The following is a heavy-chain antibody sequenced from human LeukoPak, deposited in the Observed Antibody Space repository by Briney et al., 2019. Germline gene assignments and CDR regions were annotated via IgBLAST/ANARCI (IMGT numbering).Heavy chain of an antibody. V-gene: IGHV7-4-1*02. D-gene: IGHD6-13*01. Sequence: GASVKVSCKASGYTFTSYGISWVRQAPGQGLEWMGWINTNTGNPTYAQGFTGRFVFSLDTSVSTAYLQISSLKAEDTAVYYCARDLIAAAGTGRDYWGQGTLVTVSS. CDR3: ARDLIAAAGTGRDY. J-gene: IGHJ4*02. CDR1: GYTFTSYG. CDR2: INTNTGNP.